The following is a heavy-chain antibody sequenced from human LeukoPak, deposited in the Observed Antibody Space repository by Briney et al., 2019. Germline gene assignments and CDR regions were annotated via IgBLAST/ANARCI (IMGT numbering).Heavy chain of an antibody. CDR1: GFTFSDYH. CDR3: AKDKGSSGYYAQFDY. CDR2: ISWNSGSI. D-gene: IGHD3-22*01. Sequence: GGSLRLSCAASGFTFSDYHMTWIRQAPGKGLEWVSGISWNSGSIGYADSVKGRFTISRDNAKNSLYLQMNSLRAEDMALYYCAKDKGSSGYYAQFDYWGQGTLVTVSS. V-gene: IGHV3-9*03. J-gene: IGHJ4*02.